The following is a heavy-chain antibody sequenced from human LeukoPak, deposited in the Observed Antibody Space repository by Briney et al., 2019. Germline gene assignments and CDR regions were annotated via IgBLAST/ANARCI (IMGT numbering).Heavy chain of an antibody. CDR1: GFTFSSYG. CDR3: AKTSMVRGVIIHFDY. CDR2: IWYDGSNK. J-gene: IGHJ4*02. D-gene: IGHD3-10*01. Sequence: GGSLRLSCAASGFTFSSYGMHWVRQAPGKGLEWVAVIWYDGSNKYYADSVKGRFTISRDNSKNTLYLQMNSLRAEDTAVYYCAKTSMVRGVIIHFDYWGQGTLVTVSS. V-gene: IGHV3-33*06.